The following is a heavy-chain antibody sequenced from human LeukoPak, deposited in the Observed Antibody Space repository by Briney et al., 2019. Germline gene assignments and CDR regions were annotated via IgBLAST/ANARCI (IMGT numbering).Heavy chain of an antibody. Sequence: RRSWAARGLTYRGCWRQWARQPKRKGLVWVALVKGDGRTTIYADSVKGRFTISRDNAKNTLYLQMNSLRADDSGVYYCATGHSYGYDYWGQGVLVTVSS. CDR3: ATGHSYGYDY. V-gene: IGHV3-74*01. J-gene: IGHJ4*02. D-gene: IGHD5-18*01. CDR2: VKGDGRTT. CDR1: GLTYRGCW.